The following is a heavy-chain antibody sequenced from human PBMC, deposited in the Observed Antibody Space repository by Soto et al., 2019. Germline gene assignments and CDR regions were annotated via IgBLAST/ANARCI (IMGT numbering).Heavy chain of an antibody. CDR2: IKPDGSEK. D-gene: IGHD3-3*01. J-gene: IGHJ6*02. Sequence: SLRVSFEATGFTFSSFWMTCVRQAPGKGLQRVDNIKPDGSEKYYVDSVKGRFTISRDNDNTSLYLQMNSLRAEDTAVYYCARDRPQMSSDFWSGYPVMHYYYGMDVWGQGTTVTV. V-gene: IGHV3-7*01. CDR1: GFTFSSFW. CDR3: ARDRPQMSSDFWSGYPVMHYYYGMDV.